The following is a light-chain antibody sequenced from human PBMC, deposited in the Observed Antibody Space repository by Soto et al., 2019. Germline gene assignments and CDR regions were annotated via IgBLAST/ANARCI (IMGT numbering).Light chain of an antibody. CDR2: LAS. CDR3: RQSYSSPRT. V-gene: IGKV1-39*01. J-gene: IGKJ1*01. Sequence: DIQMTQSPSSLSASLGDRVTITCRASQSISNYLNWYQQKPGKAPELLIYLASSLQSGVPSRFSGSVSGTDFTLTISSLQPEDFATYYCRQSYSSPRTFGQGTKVEIK. CDR1: QSISNY.